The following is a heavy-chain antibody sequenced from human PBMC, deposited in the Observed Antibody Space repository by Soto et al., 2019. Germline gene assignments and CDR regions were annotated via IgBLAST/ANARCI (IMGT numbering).Heavy chain of an antibody. CDR2: MNPHSGNT. J-gene: IGHJ4*02. V-gene: IGHV1-8*01. D-gene: IGHD1-20*01. CDR3: ARGIN. CDR1: GYTFTSYD. Sequence: QVRLEQSGADVKKPGASVKVSCKASGYTFTSYDINRVRQTTGQGLEWMGWMNPHSGNTGYAQKFQGRLTLTRNTSISTAYLDLSSLRTEDTAIYYCARGINWGQGTLVTVSS.